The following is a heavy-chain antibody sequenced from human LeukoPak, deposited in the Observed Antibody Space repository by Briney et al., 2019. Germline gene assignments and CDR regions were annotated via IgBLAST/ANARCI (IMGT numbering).Heavy chain of an antibody. CDR1: DGSISSGGYS. CDR3: ARGGNLIGDPRLFDY. V-gene: IGHV4-30-2*01. J-gene: IGHJ4*02. Sequence: SQTLSLTCAVSDGSISSGGYSWSWIRQPPGKDLEWIGYIYHSGSTYYNPSLKSRVTISVDRSKNQFSLKLSSVTAADTAVYYCARGGNLIGDPRLFDYWGQGTLVTVSS. D-gene: IGHD4-17*01. CDR2: IYHSGST.